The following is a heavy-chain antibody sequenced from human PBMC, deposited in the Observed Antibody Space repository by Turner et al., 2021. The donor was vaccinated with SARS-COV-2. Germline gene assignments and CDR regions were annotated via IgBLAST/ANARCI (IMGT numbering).Heavy chain of an antibody. J-gene: IGHJ4*02. CDR3: ARGLSGYSYGYDY. CDR2: INSDGSTT. CDR1: GFTFSTYW. D-gene: IGHD5-18*01. Sequence: EVQLVESGGGLVQPGGSLRLSCAASGFTFSTYWMHGGRQAPGKGLVWVSRINSDGSTTNYADSVKGRVTISRDNAKNTVYLQMNSLRAEDTAVYYCARGLSGYSYGYDYWGQGTLVTVSS. V-gene: IGHV3-74*01.